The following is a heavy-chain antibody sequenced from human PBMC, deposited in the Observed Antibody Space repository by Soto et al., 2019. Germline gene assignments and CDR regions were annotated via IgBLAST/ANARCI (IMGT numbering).Heavy chain of an antibody. V-gene: IGHV3-23*01. CDR2: FSGRDATT. D-gene: IGHD1-26*01. Sequence: QPGGSLRLSCAASGFTFSSYSMNWVRQAPGKGLEWVSSFSGRDATTYYADSVKGRFTISRDNSKNTLYRQMNSLRAEDTALYFCVRTIVGATKGGWFDPWGQGALVTVSS. CDR1: GFTFSSYS. J-gene: IGHJ5*02. CDR3: VRTIVGATKGGWFDP.